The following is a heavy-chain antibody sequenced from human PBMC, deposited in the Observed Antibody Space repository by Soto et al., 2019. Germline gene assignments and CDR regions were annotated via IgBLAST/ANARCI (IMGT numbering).Heavy chain of an antibody. CDR3: AKDTYMRSGDF. Sequence: EVQLLESGGDLVQPGGSLRLSCAASGFTFTNYLMTWVRQAPGKGLEWVSSMDKSGGDTYYADSVKGRFTISRDNSKNTLYLQMNGLRAEETALYYCAKDTYMRSGDFWGQGTLVTFSS. CDR1: GFTFTNYL. D-gene: IGHD3-3*01. CDR2: MDKSGGDT. J-gene: IGHJ4*02. V-gene: IGHV3-23*05.